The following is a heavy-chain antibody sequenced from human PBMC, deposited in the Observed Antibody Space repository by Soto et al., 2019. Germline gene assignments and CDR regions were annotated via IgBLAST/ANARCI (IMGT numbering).Heavy chain of an antibody. Sequence: ASVKVSCKVSGSRFSNYVISWVRQAPGHGLEWLGRIIPIFNSTKYAQNFQGRVTITADKSTSTASLELSSLRSDDTAVYYCATVGWFGGVIGFGAFDIWGQGTMVTVSS. D-gene: IGHD3-16*01. J-gene: IGHJ3*02. V-gene: IGHV1-69*06. CDR1: GSRFSNYV. CDR2: IIPIFNST. CDR3: ATVGWFGGVIGFGAFDI.